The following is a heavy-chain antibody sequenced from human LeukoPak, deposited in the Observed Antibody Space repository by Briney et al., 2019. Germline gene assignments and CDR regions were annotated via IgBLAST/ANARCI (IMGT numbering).Heavy chain of an antibody. V-gene: IGHV4-61*02. Sequence: PSETLSLTCTVFGASIGSGSNYWAWIRQSAGKGLEWIGRIHSSGTTNYNPSLKSRLTISLDKSNYQFFLQLSSATAADTAVYYCAKDQSRVRGAIDVWGKGTTVTVSS. J-gene: IGHJ6*03. CDR1: GASIGSGSNY. D-gene: IGHD3-10*01. CDR3: AKDQSRVRGAIDV. CDR2: IHSSGTT.